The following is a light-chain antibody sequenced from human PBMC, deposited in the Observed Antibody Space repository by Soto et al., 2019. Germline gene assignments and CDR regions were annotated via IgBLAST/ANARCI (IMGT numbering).Light chain of an antibody. J-gene: IGKJ4*01. CDR3: QQYNSNPLT. CDR2: KAS. V-gene: IGKV1-5*03. CDR1: QSISAW. Sequence: DIQMTQSPSTLSASVGDRVIITCRASQSISAWLAGYQQKPGKAPKLLIYKASSLESGVQPRFSGSGSGTEFTLTISGRQPDDVATYYCQQYNSNPLTFGGGTKVEIK.